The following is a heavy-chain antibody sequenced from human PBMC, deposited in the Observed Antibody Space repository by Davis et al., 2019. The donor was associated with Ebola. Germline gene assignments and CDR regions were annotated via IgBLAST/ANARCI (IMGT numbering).Heavy chain of an antibody. CDR2: IYYSGST. Sequence: SETLSLTCTVSGGSISSSSYYWGWIRQPPGKGLEWIGSIYYSGSTYYNPSLKSRVTISVDTSKNQFSLKLSPVTAADTAVYYCARWSSWWRGWWFDPWGQGTLVTVSS. D-gene: IGHD2-15*01. V-gene: IGHV4-39*01. J-gene: IGHJ5*02. CDR1: GGSISSSSYY. CDR3: ARWSSWWRGWWFDP.